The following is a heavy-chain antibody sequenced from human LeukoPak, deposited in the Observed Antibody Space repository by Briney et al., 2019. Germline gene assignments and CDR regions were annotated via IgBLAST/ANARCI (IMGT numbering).Heavy chain of an antibody. Sequence: PSETLSLTCTVSGXSIDSYYWRWIRQPPGKGQEWIGYIYYRGTTSYNPLLKSRVTISVDTSKNQFSLKLNSVTAADTAVYYCARLPRYGGYDHFDYWGQGILVIVSS. V-gene: IGHV4-59*12. J-gene: IGHJ4*02. CDR3: ARLPRYGGYDHFDY. CDR1: GXSIDSYY. CDR2: IYYRGTT. D-gene: IGHD5-12*01.